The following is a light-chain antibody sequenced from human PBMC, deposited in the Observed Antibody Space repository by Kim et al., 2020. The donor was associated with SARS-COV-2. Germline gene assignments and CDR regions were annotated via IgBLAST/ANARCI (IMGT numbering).Light chain of an antibody. Sequence: ASVGDRVTITCRASQSIGTWLAWYQQKPGKAPKLLIYKASSLESGVPPRFSGSGSGTEFTLTISSLQPDDFATYYCQQYNSFSLYTFGQGTKLEIK. J-gene: IGKJ2*01. CDR1: QSIGTW. CDR3: QQYNSFSLYT. CDR2: KAS. V-gene: IGKV1-5*03.